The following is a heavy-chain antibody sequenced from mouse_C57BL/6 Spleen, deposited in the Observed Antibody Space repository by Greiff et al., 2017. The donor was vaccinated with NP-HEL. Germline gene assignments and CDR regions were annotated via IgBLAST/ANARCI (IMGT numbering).Heavy chain of an antibody. CDR3: ARGDLSSFAY. CDR2: ISYSGST. D-gene: IGHD2-3*01. J-gene: IGHJ3*01. Sequence: VQLKQSGPGMVKPSQSLSLTCTVTGYSITSGYDWHWIRHFPGNKLEWMGYISYSGSTNYNPSLKSRISITHDTSKNHFFLKLNSVTTEDTATYYCARGDLSSFAYWGQGTLVTVSA. V-gene: IGHV3-1*01. CDR1: GYSITSGYD.